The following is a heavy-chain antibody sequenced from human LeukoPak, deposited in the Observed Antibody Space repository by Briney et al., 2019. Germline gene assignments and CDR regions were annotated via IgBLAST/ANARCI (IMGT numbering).Heavy chain of an antibody. D-gene: IGHD3-3*01. CDR3: AREISDFWSGYSGGYYYYYGMDV. CDR2: INAGNGNT. Sequence: ASVKVSCRASGYTFTSYAMHWVRQAPGQRLEWMGWINAGNGNTKYSQKFQGRVTITRDTSASTAYMELSSLRSEDTAVYYCAREISDFWSGYSGGYYYYYGMDVWGQGTTVTVSS. V-gene: IGHV1-3*01. CDR1: GYTFTSYA. J-gene: IGHJ6*02.